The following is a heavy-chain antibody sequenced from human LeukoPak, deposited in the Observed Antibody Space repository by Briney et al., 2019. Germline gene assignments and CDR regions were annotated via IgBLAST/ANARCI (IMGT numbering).Heavy chain of an antibody. CDR3: VRDRGTYRPIDY. CDR2: ISTSGNTM. J-gene: IGHJ4*02. CDR1: GFTFSDYY. V-gene: IGHV3-11*01. D-gene: IGHD1-26*01. Sequence: PGGSLRLSCAASGFTFSDYYMSWIRQAPGKGLEWLSYISTSGNTMYYADSVKGRFTISRDNAQNSLYLQMNSLRAEDTAIYYCVRDRGTYRPIDYWGQGTLVTVSS.